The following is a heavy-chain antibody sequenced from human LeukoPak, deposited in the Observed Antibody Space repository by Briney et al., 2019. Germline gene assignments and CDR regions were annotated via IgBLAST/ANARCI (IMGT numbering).Heavy chain of an antibody. J-gene: IGHJ6*04. Sequence: GGSLRLSCAASGFTFSSYSMNWVRQAPGKGLEWVSSISSSSSYIYYADSVKGRFTISRDNAKNSLYLQMNSLRAEDTAVYYCARDDYGDYFFSTRYYYYYGMDVWGKGTTVTVSS. CDR3: ARDDYGDYFFSTRYYYYYGMDV. CDR1: GFTFSSYS. D-gene: IGHD4-17*01. V-gene: IGHV3-21*01. CDR2: ISSSSSYI.